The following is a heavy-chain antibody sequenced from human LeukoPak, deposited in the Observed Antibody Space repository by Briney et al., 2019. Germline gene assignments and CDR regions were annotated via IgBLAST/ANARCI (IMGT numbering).Heavy chain of an antibody. CDR2: IDKTTYPT. V-gene: IGHV3-23*05. J-gene: IGHJ4*02. CDR1: EFIFSDYA. Sequence: GGSLRLSSAASEFIFSDYAMGWVRQAPGKGLEWVSTIDKTTYPTFYADSVKGRFTISRDNSENTLYLQMNSLRTEDTAVYFCAKFEGATIPGWFNDYWGQGILVTVSS. D-gene: IGHD6-19*01. CDR3: AKFEGATIPGWFNDY.